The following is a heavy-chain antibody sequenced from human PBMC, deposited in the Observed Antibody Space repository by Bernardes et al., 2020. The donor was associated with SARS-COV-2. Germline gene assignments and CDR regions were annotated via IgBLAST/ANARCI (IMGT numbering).Heavy chain of an antibody. J-gene: IGHJ6*02. CDR2: IYYSGST. CDR1: GGSISSYY. D-gene: IGHD6-13*01. CDR3: AREGFSSWYGNNYGMDV. Sequence: SETLSLTCTVSGGSISSYYWSWLRQPPGKGLEWIGYIYYSGSTNYNPSLKSRVTISVDTSKNQFSLKLSSVTAADTAVYYCAREGFSSWYGNNYGMDVWGQGTTVTVSS. V-gene: IGHV4-59*01.